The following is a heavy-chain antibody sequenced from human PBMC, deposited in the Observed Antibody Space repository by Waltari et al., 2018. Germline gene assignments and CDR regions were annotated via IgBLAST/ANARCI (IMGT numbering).Heavy chain of an antibody. CDR3: ARRTSATGFDP. CDR1: GYIFTTYT. J-gene: IGHJ5*02. CDR2: ISPNKGKR. V-gene: IGHV1-18*04. D-gene: IGHD2-15*01. Sequence: QVQLVQSGAEVKKPGASVKVSCKASGYIFTTYTVTWVRQAPGQGLEWMGWISPNKGKRNYAQKLQGRLTWTTDASSSTAFMELRSLKSDDTAVYYCARRTSATGFDPWGQGTLVIVSS.